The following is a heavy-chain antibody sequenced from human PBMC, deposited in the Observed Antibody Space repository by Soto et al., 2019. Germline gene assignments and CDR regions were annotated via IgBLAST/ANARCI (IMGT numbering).Heavy chain of an antibody. CDR1: GGSISSSSYY. Sequence: PSETLSLTCTVSGGSISSSSYYWGWIRQPPGKGLEWIGSIYYSGSTYYNPSLKSRVTISVDTSKNQFSLKLSSVTAADTAVYYCARLIPPARRYYYYGMDVWGQGTTVTVSS. J-gene: IGHJ6*02. CDR3: ARLIPPARRYYYYGMDV. D-gene: IGHD6-6*01. V-gene: IGHV4-39*01. CDR2: IYYSGST.